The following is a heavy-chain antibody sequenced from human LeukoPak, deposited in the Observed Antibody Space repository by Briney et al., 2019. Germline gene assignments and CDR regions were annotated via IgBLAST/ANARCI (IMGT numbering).Heavy chain of an antibody. J-gene: IGHJ4*02. CDR2: INPRGST. Sequence: SETLSLTCTVSSGSISSYYWSWIRQPPGKGLEWIGEINPRGSTNYNPSLKSRVTLSADTSKNQFSLTLNSVTAADTAVYYCARRRLGYYFDYWGQGTLVTVSS. CDR1: SGSISSYY. CDR3: ARRRLGYYFDY. D-gene: IGHD5-24*01. V-gene: IGHV4-34*01.